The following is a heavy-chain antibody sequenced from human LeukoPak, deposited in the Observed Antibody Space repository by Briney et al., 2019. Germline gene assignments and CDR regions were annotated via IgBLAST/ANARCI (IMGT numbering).Heavy chain of an antibody. CDR3: AKKKYYDFWSGYPDY. Sequence: GGTLTLSCAGSGFSISSSYMSWVRQAPGKGLEWVSAISGSGSSTYYAYSVKGRITISRDTSKNTLYLQRNSLRAEATAVYCCAKKKYYDFWSGYPDYWGQGTLVTVSS. CDR1: GFSISSSY. J-gene: IGHJ4*02. CDR2: ISGSGSST. V-gene: IGHV3-23*01. D-gene: IGHD3-3*01.